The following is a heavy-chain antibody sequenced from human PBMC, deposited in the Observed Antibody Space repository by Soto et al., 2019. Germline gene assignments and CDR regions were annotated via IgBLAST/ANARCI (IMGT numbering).Heavy chain of an antibody. CDR3: ARGSHDYGDYVGYYGMDV. J-gene: IGHJ6*02. CDR2: TYYRSKWDS. V-gene: IGHV6-1*01. D-gene: IGHD4-17*01. CDR1: GDSVSNNSAT. Sequence: PSQTLSLTCAISGDSVSNNSATWNWIRQSPSRGLEWLGRTYYRSKWDSDYAVSVKSRITINPDTSKNQFSLQLNSVTPEDTAVYYCARGSHDYGDYVGYYGMDVWGQGTTVTVSS.